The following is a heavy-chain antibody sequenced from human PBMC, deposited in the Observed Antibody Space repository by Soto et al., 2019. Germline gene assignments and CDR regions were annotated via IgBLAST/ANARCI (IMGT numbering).Heavy chain of an antibody. CDR3: ARGIVGAIYFDY. J-gene: IGHJ4*02. CDR1: SGSISSSGYY. D-gene: IGHD1-26*01. Sequence: SETLSLTCTVSSGSISSSGYYWSWIRQPPGKGLEWIGEINHSGSTNYNPSLKSRVTISVDTSKNQFSLKLSSVTAADTAVYYCARGIVGAIYFDYWGQGTLVTVSS. V-gene: IGHV4-39*07. CDR2: INHSGST.